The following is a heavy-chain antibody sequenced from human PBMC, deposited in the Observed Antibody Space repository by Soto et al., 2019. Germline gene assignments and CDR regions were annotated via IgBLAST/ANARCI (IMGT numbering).Heavy chain of an antibody. V-gene: IGHV3-23*01. Sequence: GSLRLSCAASGFTFSSYAMSWVRQAPGKGLEWVSAISGSGGSTYYADSVKGRFTISRDNSKNTLYLQMNSLRAEDTAVYYCAKGITMIVVVITDAFDIWGQGTMVTVSS. CDR2: ISGSGGST. CDR1: GFTFSSYA. J-gene: IGHJ3*02. CDR3: AKGITMIVVVITDAFDI. D-gene: IGHD3-22*01.